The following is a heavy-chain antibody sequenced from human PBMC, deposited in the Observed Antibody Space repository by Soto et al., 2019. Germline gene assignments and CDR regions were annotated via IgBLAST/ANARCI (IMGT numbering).Heavy chain of an antibody. CDR2: IYYSGST. CDR3: ARDEGRDYYDSSQFDY. Sequence: QVQLQESGPGLVKPSETLSLSCVVSGDSIRSYYWSWIRQPPGKGLEWIGYIYYSGSTNYNPSLKSRVTISLDMSKNQFSLKLSSVTAADTAVYYCARDEGRDYYDSSQFDYWGQGTLVTVSS. J-gene: IGHJ4*02. CDR1: GDSIRSYY. V-gene: IGHV4-59*01. D-gene: IGHD3-22*01.